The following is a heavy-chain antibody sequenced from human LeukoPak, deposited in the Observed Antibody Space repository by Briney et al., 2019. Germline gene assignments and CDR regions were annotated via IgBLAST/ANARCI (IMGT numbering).Heavy chain of an antibody. Sequence: SETLSLTCTVSGYSISSGYYWGWIRQPPGKGLEWIGSIYHSGSTYYNPSLKSRLTISVDTSKNQFSLKLSSVTAADTAVYYCARAMPRHYYYYHMDVWGKGTTVTISS. J-gene: IGHJ6*03. CDR2: IYHSGST. V-gene: IGHV4-38-2*02. CDR1: GYSISSGYY. CDR3: ARAMPRHYYYYHMDV. D-gene: IGHD2-2*01.